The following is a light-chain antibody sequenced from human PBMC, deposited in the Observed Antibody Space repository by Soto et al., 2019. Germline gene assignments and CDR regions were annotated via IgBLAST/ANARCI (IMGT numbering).Light chain of an antibody. V-gene: IGKV3-15*01. J-gene: IGKJ2*01. Sequence: EVVMTQSPATVSVSPGERATLSCRASQSVSSNLAWYQQKPGQAPRLLIYGASTRATGTPARFSGSGSGTEFTLTISSLHSEDFAVYYCQQYNSWPPYTVGQGTKLEIK. CDR1: QSVSSN. CDR3: QQYNSWPPYT. CDR2: GAS.